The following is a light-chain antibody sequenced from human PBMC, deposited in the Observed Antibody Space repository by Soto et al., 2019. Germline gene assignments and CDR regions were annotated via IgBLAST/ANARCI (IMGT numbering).Light chain of an antibody. CDR1: QSLLYSNGNNY. CDR3: MQSLQTPT. Sequence: DIVMTQSPLSLPVTPGEPASISCRSSQSLLYSNGNNYLDWYLQKPGQSPRLLIYTASNRASGVPDRFSGSGSGTDFTLKISRVEAEDVGVYYCMQSLQTPTFGPGTKVDIK. J-gene: IGKJ3*01. V-gene: IGKV2-28*01. CDR2: TAS.